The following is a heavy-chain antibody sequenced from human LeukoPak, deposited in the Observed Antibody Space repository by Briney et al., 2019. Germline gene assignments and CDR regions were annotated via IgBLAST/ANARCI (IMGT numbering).Heavy chain of an antibody. CDR2: IYYSGST. V-gene: IGHV4-59*12. Sequence: SETLSLTCTVSGGSISSYYWSWIRQPPGKGLEWIGYIYYSGSTNYNPSLKSRVTISVDRSKNQFSLKLSSVTAADTAVYYCAREVYYDFWSGYSRPDYWGQGTLVTVSS. D-gene: IGHD3-3*01. CDR1: GGSISSYY. J-gene: IGHJ4*02. CDR3: AREVYYDFWSGYSRPDY.